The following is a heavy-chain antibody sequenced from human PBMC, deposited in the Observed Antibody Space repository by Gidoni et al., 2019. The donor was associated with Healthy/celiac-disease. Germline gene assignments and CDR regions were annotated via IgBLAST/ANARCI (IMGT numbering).Heavy chain of an antibody. CDR2: INPNSGGT. Sequence: QVQLVQSGAEVKKPGASVKVSCKASGYTFTGYYMHWVRQAPGQGLEWMGWINPNSGGTNYAQKFQGRVTMTRDTSISTAYMELSRLRSDDTAVYYCARGALFGELSEDWFDPWGQGTLVTVSS. J-gene: IGHJ5*02. D-gene: IGHD3-10*01. CDR1: GYTFTGYY. CDR3: ARGALFGELSEDWFDP. V-gene: IGHV1-2*02.